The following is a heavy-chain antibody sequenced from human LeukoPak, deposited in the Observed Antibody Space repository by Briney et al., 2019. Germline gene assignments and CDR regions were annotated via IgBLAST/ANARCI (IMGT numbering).Heavy chain of an antibody. CDR3: ARVVSNRYNWNYYQTYYFDY. V-gene: IGHV1-18*01. D-gene: IGHD1-7*01. Sequence: ASVKVSCKASGYTFTSHGISWVRQAPGQGLEWMGWISAYNGNTNYAQKLQGRVTMTTDTSTSTAYMELRSLRSDDTAVYYCARVVSNRYNWNYYQTYYFDYWGQGTLVTVSS. CDR2: ISAYNGNT. J-gene: IGHJ4*02. CDR1: GYTFTSHG.